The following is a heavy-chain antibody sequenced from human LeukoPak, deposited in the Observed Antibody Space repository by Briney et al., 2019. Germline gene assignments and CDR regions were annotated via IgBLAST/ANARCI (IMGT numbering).Heavy chain of an antibody. CDR3: TKAYGSGSYTSPFDY. D-gene: IGHD3-10*01. Sequence: GGSLRLSCAASGFTFDDYARHWVRKAPGKGLEWVSGISWNSGRIGYADSVKGRFTISRDNAKNSLYLQMNSLRPEDTAFYYCTKAYGSGSYTSPFDYWGQGTLVTVSS. V-gene: IGHV3-9*01. J-gene: IGHJ4*02. CDR2: ISWNSGRI. CDR1: GFTFDDYA.